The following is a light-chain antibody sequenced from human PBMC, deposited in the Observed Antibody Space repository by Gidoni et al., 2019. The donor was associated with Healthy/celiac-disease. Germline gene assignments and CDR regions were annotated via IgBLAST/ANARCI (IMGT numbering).Light chain of an antibody. J-gene: IGKJ1*01. CDR3: QQYNNWPET. CDR1: QSVSSN. V-gene: IGKV3-15*01. Sequence: EIVMTPSPATLSVSPGERATLSCRASQSVSSNLAWYQQKPGQAPRLLIYGASISSTGIPARFSGSGSGTEFTLTISSLQSEDFAVYYCQQYNNWPETFGQGTKVEIK. CDR2: GAS.